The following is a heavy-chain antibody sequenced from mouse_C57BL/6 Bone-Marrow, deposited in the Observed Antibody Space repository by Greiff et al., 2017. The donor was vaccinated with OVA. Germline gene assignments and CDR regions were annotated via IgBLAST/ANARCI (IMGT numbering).Heavy chain of an antibody. V-gene: IGHV1-72*01. J-gene: IGHJ4*01. CDR3: AGIYHYYAMDY. D-gene: IGHD2-3*01. CDR2: IDPNSGGT. CDR1: GYTFTSYW. Sequence: QVQLKQPGAELVKPGASVKLSCKASGYTFTSYWMHWVKQRPGRGLEWIGRIDPNSGGTKYNEKFKSKATLTVDKPSSTAYMQLSSLTSEDSAVYYCAGIYHYYAMDYWGQGTSVTVSS.